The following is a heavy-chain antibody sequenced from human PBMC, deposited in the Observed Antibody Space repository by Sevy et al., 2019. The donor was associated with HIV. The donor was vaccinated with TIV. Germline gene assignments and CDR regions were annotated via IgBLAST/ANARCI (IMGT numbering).Heavy chain of an antibody. CDR2: IIPIFGTA. CDR1: GGTFRSYA. J-gene: IGHJ5*02. D-gene: IGHD3-22*01. Sequence: ASVKVSCKASGGTFRSYAISWVRQAPGQGLEWMGGIIPIFGTANYAQKFQGRVTITADKSTSTAYMELSSLRSEDTAVYYCAGTYYYDSSGYYSSWFDPWGQGTLVTVSS. V-gene: IGHV1-69*06. CDR3: AGTYYYDSSGYYSSWFDP.